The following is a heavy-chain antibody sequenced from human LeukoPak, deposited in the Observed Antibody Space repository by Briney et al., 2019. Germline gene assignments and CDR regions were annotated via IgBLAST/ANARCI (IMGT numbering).Heavy chain of an antibody. CDR1: GYTFTSYD. Sequence: ASVKVSCKASGYTFTSYDINWVRQATGQGLEWMGWMNPNSGNTGYAQKLQGRVTMTTDTSTSTAYMELRSLRSDDTAVYYCARSLTSLDYWGQGTLVTVSS. CDR3: ARSLTSLDY. V-gene: IGHV1-8*01. J-gene: IGHJ4*02. CDR2: MNPNSGNT. D-gene: IGHD3-9*01.